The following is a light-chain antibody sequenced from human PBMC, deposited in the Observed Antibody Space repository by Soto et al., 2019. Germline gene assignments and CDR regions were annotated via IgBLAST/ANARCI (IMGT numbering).Light chain of an antibody. V-gene: IGLV3-27*01. CDR2: KDS. J-gene: IGLJ2*01. CDR1: VLAKKY. CDR3: YSAAANNLELV. Sequence: SYELTQPSSVSVSPGQTARITCSGDVLAKKYARWFQQKPGQAPVLVIYKDSERPSGIPERFSGSSSGTTVTLTISGAQVEDEADYYCYSAAANNLELVFGGGTKLTVL.